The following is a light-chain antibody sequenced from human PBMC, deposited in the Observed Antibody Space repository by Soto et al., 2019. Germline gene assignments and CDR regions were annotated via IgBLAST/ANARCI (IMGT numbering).Light chain of an antibody. J-gene: IGLJ2*01. CDR3: QSYDSSLSGPYVV. Sequence: QSVLTQPPSVSGAPGQRVPISCTGRSSNIGAGYDVHWYQQLPGTAPKLLIYGNSNRPSGVPDRFSGSKSGTSASLAITGLQAEDEADYYCQSYDSSLSGPYVVFGGGTKLTVL. CDR2: GNS. V-gene: IGLV1-40*01. CDR1: SSNIGAGYD.